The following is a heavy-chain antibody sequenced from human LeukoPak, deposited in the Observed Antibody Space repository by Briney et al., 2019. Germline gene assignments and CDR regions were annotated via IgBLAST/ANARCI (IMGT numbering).Heavy chain of an antibody. CDR3: ARDKYNFGLTQPGFDH. Sequence: GGSLRLSCAASGFAFSNYWMTWVRQAPGKGLEWVANIKQDGTEKYYVDSLKGRFTISRDNAKNSLYLQMNSLRAEDTAVYYCARDKYNFGLTQPGFDHWGQGTLVTVSS. V-gene: IGHV3-7*01. J-gene: IGHJ4*02. D-gene: IGHD3-3*01. CDR2: IKQDGTEK. CDR1: GFAFSNYW.